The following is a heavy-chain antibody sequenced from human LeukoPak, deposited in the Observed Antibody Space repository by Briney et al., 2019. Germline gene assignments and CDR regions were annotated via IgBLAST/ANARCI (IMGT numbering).Heavy chain of an antibody. V-gene: IGHV3-30*18. D-gene: IGHD6-19*01. Sequence: GGSLRLSRAASGFTFSSYGMHWVRQAPGKGLEWVAVISYDGSNKYYADSVKGRFTISRDNSKNTLYLQMNSLRAEDTAVYYCAKDPLRGYSSGWPYYFDYWGQGTLVTVSS. J-gene: IGHJ4*02. CDR3: AKDPLRGYSSGWPYYFDY. CDR2: ISYDGSNK. CDR1: GFTFSSYG.